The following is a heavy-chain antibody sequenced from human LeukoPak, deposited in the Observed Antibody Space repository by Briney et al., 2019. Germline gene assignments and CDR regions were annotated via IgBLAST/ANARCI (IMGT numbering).Heavy chain of an antibody. J-gene: IGHJ5*02. CDR1: GFIFDDYA. V-gene: IGHV3-9*01. Sequence: PGGSLRLSCAASGFIFDDYAMHWVRQAPGKGLEWISGISWNMGTIAYADSVKGRFTISRDNDNNSLYLQMSSLRVEDTAFYYCVKAGTGATVGVLSSWGLGTLVTVSS. CDR2: ISWNMGTI. D-gene: IGHD2-15*01. CDR3: VKAGTGATVGVLSS.